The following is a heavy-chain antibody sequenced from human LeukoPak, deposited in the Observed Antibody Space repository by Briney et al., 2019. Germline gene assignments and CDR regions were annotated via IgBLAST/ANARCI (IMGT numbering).Heavy chain of an antibody. D-gene: IGHD3-10*01. CDR3: ARVKVGITMVRGVNPLDY. CDR1: GFTFSSYW. J-gene: IGHJ4*02. V-gene: IGHV3-74*01. Sequence: GGSLRLSCAASGFTFSSYWMHWVRQAPGKGLVWVSRINSDGSSTSYADSVKGRFTISRDNAKNTLYLQMNSLRAEDTAVYYCARVKVGITMVRGVNPLDYWGQGTLVTLSS. CDR2: INSDGSST.